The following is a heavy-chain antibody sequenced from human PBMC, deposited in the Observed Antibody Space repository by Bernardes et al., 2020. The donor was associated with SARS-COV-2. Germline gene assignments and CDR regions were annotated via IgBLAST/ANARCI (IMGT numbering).Heavy chain of an antibody. D-gene: IGHD3-3*01. V-gene: IGHV3-13*04. J-gene: IGHJ5*02. CDR3: ARGSGGRTYYDFWSGYFGLDP. CDR2: IGTAGDT. Sequence: GGSLRLSCAASGFTFSSYDMHWVRQATGKGLEWVSAIGTAGDTYYPGSVKGRFTISRENPKNSLYLQMNSLRAGDTAVYYCARGSGGRTYYDFWSGYFGLDPWGQGTLVTVSS. CDR1: GFTFSSYD.